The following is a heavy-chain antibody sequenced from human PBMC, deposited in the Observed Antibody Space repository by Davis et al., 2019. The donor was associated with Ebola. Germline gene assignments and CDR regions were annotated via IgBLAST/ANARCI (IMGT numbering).Heavy chain of an antibody. Sequence: GESLKISCAASGFTFSSYGMHWVRQAPGKGLEWVAFIRYDGSNKYYADSVKGRFTISRGNSKNTLYLQMNSLRAEDTAVYYCARGVRVGGVEYYGMDVWGKGTTGTVSS. CDR2: IRYDGSNK. J-gene: IGHJ6*04. CDR1: GFTFSSYG. V-gene: IGHV3-30*02. D-gene: IGHD1-26*01. CDR3: ARGVRVGGVEYYGMDV.